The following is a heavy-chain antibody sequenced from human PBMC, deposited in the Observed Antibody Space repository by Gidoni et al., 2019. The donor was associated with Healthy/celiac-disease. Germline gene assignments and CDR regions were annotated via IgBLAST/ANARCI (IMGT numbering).Heavy chain of an antibody. CDR3: ARDPDYYDSSGYRAFDY. CDR2: IYHSGST. CDR1: GGSISSSNW. J-gene: IGHJ4*02. V-gene: IGHV4-4*02. Sequence: QVQLQESGPGLVKPSGTLSLTCAVSGGSISSSNWWSWVRQPPGKGLEWIGEIYHSGSTNYNPSLKSRVTISVDKSKNQFSLKLSSVTAADTAVYYCARDPDYYDSSGYRAFDYWGQGTLVTVSS. D-gene: IGHD3-22*01.